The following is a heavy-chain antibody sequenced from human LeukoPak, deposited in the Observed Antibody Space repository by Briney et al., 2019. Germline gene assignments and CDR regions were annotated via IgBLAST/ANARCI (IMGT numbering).Heavy chain of an antibody. CDR3: ARIFPHYGSESYYQDY. J-gene: IGHJ4*02. V-gene: IGHV4-34*01. CDR1: GGSFSGYY. Sequence: SETLSLTCAVYGGSFSGYYWSWIRQPPGKGLEWIGEINHSGSTNYNPSLKSRVTISVDTSKNQFSLKLSSVTAADTAVYYCARIFPHYGSESYYQDYWGQGTLVTVSS. D-gene: IGHD3-10*01. CDR2: INHSGST.